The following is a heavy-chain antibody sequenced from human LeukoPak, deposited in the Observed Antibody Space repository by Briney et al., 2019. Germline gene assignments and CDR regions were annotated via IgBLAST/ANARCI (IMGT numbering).Heavy chain of an antibody. D-gene: IGHD3-10*01. J-gene: IGHJ4*02. CDR3: ARGSRSPEGGLLYVY. V-gene: IGHV4-4*07. Sequence: SETLSLTCTVTGGPLSSYHWSWIRQSAGKGLEWIGRIYPSGSTNYNPSLKSRVTISVDTSKTQFSLKLSSVTAADTAVYYCARGSRSPEGGLLYVYWGQGTLVTVSS. CDR2: IYPSGST. CDR1: GGPLSSYH.